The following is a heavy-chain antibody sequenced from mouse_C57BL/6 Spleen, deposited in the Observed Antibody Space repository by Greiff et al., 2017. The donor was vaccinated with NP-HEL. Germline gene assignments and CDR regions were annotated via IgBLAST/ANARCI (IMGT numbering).Heavy chain of an antibody. CDR3: ANYGERFAY. V-gene: IGHV1-26*01. Sequence: VQLQQSGPELVKPGASVKISCKASGYTFTDYYMNWVKQSHGKSLEWIGDINPNNGGTSYNQKFKGKATLTVDKSSSTAYMELRSLTSEDSAVYYCANYGERFAYWGQGTLVTVSA. CDR1: GYTFTDYY. CDR2: INPNNGGT. J-gene: IGHJ3*01. D-gene: IGHD1-1*01.